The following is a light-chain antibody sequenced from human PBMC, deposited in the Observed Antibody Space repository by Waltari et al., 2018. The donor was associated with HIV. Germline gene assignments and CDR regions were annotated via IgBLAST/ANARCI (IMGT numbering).Light chain of an antibody. V-gene: IGLV1-40*01. CDR2: DNN. Sequence: QSVVTQPPSVSGAPGQRITISCSGSSSNLGAGYDVHWYKQLPGTAPKVIIYDNNKRPSGVPDRFSGSKSGTSASLAITGLQAEDEAEYYCQSYDTSLSAVVFGGGTTLTVL. J-gene: IGLJ3*02. CDR3: QSYDTSLSAVV. CDR1: SSNLGAGYD.